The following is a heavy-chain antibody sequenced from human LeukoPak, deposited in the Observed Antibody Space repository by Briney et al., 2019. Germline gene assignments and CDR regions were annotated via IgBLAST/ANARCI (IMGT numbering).Heavy chain of an antibody. D-gene: IGHD2-2*01. V-gene: IGHV3-23*01. Sequence: GGSLRLSCAASGFTFSSYAMSWVRQAPGKGLEWVSAISGSGGSTYYADSVKGRFTISRDNSKNTLYLQMNSLRAEDTAVYYCAKDLIPHIVVVPAAMREVYYYYGMDVWGQGTTVTVSS. J-gene: IGHJ6*02. CDR1: GFTFSSYA. CDR2: ISGSGGST. CDR3: AKDLIPHIVVVPAAMREVYYYYGMDV.